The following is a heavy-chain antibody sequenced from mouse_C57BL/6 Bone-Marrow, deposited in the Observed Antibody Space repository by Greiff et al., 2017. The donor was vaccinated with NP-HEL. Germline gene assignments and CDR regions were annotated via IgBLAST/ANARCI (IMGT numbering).Heavy chain of an antibody. D-gene: IGHD3-2*02. J-gene: IGHJ4*01. CDR2: IYPRSGNT. CDR1: GYTFTSYG. V-gene: IGHV1-81*01. Sequence: VQLQQSGAELARPGASVKLSCKASGYTFTSYGISWVKQRTGQGLEWIGEIYPRSGNTYYNEKFKGKATLTADKSSSTAYMELRSLTSEDSAVYFCARRGQLRPHYYAMDYWGQGTSVTVSS. CDR3: ARRGQLRPHYYAMDY.